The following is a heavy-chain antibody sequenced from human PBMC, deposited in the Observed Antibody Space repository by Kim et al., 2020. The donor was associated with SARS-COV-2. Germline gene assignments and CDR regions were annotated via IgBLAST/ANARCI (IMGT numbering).Heavy chain of an antibody. CDR2: IGGSGGTT. Sequence: GGSLRLSCATSGFTFSRYDMNWFRQAPGKGLEWVSAIGGSGGTTYYAESVKDRFTISRDNAKNTVFLQMRSLRAEDTAVYYCAKTASGGYVVTDGFDYW. J-gene: IGHJ3*01. D-gene: IGHD1-26*01. CDR3: AKTASGGYVVTDGFDY. CDR1: GFTFSRYD. V-gene: IGHV3-23*01.